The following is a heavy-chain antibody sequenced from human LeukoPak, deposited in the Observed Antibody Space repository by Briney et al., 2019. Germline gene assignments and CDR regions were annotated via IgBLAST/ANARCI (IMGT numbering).Heavy chain of an antibody. CDR2: INPNSGGT. CDR1: GYTFTGYY. Sequence: ASVKVSCKASGYTFTGYYMHWVRQAPGQGLEWMGWINPNSGGTNYAQKFQGRVTMTRDTSISTAYMELSRLRSDDTAVYYCARELRLGELSFDYWGQGTLVTVSS. J-gene: IGHJ4*02. V-gene: IGHV1-2*02. CDR3: ARELRLGELSFDY. D-gene: IGHD3-16*02.